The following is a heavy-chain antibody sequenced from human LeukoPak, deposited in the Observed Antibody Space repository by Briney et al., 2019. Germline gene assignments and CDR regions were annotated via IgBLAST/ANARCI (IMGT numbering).Heavy chain of an antibody. V-gene: IGHV3-7*01. Sequence: PGGSLRLSCAASGFTFSSYWMSWVRQAPGKGLEWVANIKQDGSEKYYVDSVKGRFTISRDNAKNSLCLQMNSLRAEDTAVYYCAREFGYCSSTSCYYDYWGQGTLVTVSS. CDR2: IKQDGSEK. J-gene: IGHJ4*02. CDR3: AREFGYCSSTSCYYDY. CDR1: GFTFSSYW. D-gene: IGHD2-2*01.